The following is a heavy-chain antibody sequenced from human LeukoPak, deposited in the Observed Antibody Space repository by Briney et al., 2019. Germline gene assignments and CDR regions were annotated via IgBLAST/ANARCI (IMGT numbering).Heavy chain of an antibody. CDR3: AKESGGNAFYY. J-gene: IGHJ4*02. CDR2: ISWDGGST. Sequence: GGSLKLSCAASGFTFADYTMHWVRQGPGQGLEWVSLISWDGGSTYYADSVKGRFTVSRDNSKNSLYLQMNSLRTEDTALYYCAKESGGNAFYYWGQGTLVTVSS. D-gene: IGHD6-25*01. CDR1: GFTFADYT. V-gene: IGHV3-43*01.